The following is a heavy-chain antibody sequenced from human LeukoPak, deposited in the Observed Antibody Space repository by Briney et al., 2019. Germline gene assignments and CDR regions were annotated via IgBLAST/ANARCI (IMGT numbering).Heavy chain of an antibody. V-gene: IGHV5-51*01. CDR2: IYPDDSDT. CDR3: ARKHLSYGSGVRNWFDP. CDR1: GYSFTSYW. D-gene: IGHD3-10*01. Sequence: GESLKISCKGSGYSFTSYWIGWVRQMPGKGLEWMGIIYPDDSDTRYSPSFQGQVTLSADKSINTAYLQWSSLQASDTAIYYCARKHLSYGSGVRNWFDPWGQGTLVTVSS. J-gene: IGHJ5*02.